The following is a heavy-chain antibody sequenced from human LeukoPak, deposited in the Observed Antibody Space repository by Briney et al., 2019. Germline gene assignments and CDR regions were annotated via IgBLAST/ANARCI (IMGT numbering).Heavy chain of an antibody. Sequence: SQTLSLTCAISGDSFSSNSVTWNWIGQSPSRGLEWLGRTYYRSTWYNDYAVSVRGLITVKPDTSKNQFSLHLNSVTPEDTAVYYCARRLTQYDCFDPWGQGILVTVSS. D-gene: IGHD2-2*01. CDR2: TYYRSTWYN. V-gene: IGHV6-1*01. CDR1: GDSFSSNSVT. CDR3: ARRLTQYDCFDP. J-gene: IGHJ5*02.